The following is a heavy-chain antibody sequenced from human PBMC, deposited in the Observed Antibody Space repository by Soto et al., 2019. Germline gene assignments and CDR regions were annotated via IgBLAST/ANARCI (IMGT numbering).Heavy chain of an antibody. J-gene: IGHJ5*02. CDR3: AREGGDLNWFDP. V-gene: IGHV3-21*01. Sequence: SLRLSCAASGFTFSSYSMNWVRQAPGKGLEWVSSISSSSSYIYYADSVKGRFTISRDNAKNSLYLQMNSLRAEDTAVYYCAREGGDLNWFDPWGQGTLVTVSS. CDR2: ISSSSSYI. D-gene: IGHD4-17*01. CDR1: GFTFSSYS.